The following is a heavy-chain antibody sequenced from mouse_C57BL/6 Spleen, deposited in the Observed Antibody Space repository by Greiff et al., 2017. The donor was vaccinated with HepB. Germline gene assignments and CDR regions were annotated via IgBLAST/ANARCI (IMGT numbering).Heavy chain of an antibody. V-gene: IGHV1-74*01. D-gene: IGHD1-1*01. J-gene: IGHJ4*01. CDR3: AIAPNVVYCDY. CDR1: GSTFTSYW. CDR2: IHPSDSDT. Sequence: QVHVKQPGPELVKPGASVKVSCKASGSTFTSYWMNWVKQRPGHGLEWIGRIHPSDSDTNYNQKFKGKATLTVDKSSSTAYMHLSSLTSEDSAVYYCAIAPNVVYCDYWGQGTAVTVSS.